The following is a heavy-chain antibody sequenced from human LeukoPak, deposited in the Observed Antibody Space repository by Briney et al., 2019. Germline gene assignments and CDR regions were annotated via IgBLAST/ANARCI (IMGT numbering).Heavy chain of an antibody. J-gene: IGHJ4*02. V-gene: IGHV3-23*01. Sequence: GGSLRLSCGASGFIFRNYAMSWVRQAPGEGLEWVSGISDNGGGRYYADSVKGRFTISRDNSKNMLYLQMNSLRAEDTAVYYCAKTYYYDSSGYYPDYWGQGTLVTVSS. D-gene: IGHD3-22*01. CDR1: GFIFRNYA. CDR2: ISDNGGGR. CDR3: AKTYYYDSSGYYPDY.